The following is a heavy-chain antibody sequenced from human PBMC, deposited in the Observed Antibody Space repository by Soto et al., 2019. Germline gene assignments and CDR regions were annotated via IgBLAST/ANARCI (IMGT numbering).Heavy chain of an antibody. J-gene: IGHJ4*02. CDR1: VSTSTGYF. CDR3: ARDGSGVGY. V-gene: IGHV1-46*01. Sequence: ASVMLALKPSVSTSTGYFMHRVRQAPGEGLEWMGIINPSGGSTSYAQKFQGRVTMTRDTSTSTVYMELSSRRSEDTAGYYCARDGSGVGYWGQGTLVNVSS. D-gene: IGHD1-26*01. CDR2: INPSGGST.